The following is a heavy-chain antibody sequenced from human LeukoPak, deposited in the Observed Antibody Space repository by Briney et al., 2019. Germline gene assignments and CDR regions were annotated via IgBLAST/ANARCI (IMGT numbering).Heavy chain of an antibody. J-gene: IGHJ4*02. Sequence: ASVKVSCKTSGYTFTGYFIHWMRQATGQGLEWMGWINANSGDTHYALKFQGRVFMTRYTSMSTVYMELSRLTTDDTAVYFCARDPSPYTGSYFDDWGQGTLVTVSS. D-gene: IGHD1-26*01. CDR1: GYTFTGYF. CDR2: INANSGDT. V-gene: IGHV1-2*02. CDR3: ARDPSPYTGSYFDD.